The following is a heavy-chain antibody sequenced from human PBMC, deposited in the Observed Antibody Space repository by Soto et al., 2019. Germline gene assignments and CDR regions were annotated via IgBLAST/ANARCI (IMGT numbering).Heavy chain of an antibody. D-gene: IGHD1-1*01. CDR1: GQSFSGHS. Sequence: QVQLQQWGAGLVKPSETLSLSCAVYGQSFSGHSWAWIRQPPGKGLEWIGEINESGSTYYNPSLKSRVTISTDTSKTQFSLKLSSVSAADTAAYFCARGSGIVALPGGLEDVNYDYWGQGTLVNVSS. V-gene: IGHV4-34*01. J-gene: IGHJ4*02. CDR2: INESGST. CDR3: ARGSGIVALPGGLEDVNYDY.